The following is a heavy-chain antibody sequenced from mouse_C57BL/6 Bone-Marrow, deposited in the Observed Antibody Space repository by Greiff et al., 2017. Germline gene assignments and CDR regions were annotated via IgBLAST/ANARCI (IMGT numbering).Heavy chain of an antibody. Sequence: VMLVESGPGLVQPSQSLSITCKASGFSLTSYGVHWVRQSPGKGLEWMGVIWSGGSTAYNAAFMSRLSITKDNSKSRVFFKMNSLQADDTAIYYCAKDDYGGFAYWGQGTLVTVSA. CDR1: GFSLTSYG. D-gene: IGHD2-4*01. CDR2: IWSGGST. CDR3: AKDDYGGFAY. V-gene: IGHV2-5*01. J-gene: IGHJ3*01.